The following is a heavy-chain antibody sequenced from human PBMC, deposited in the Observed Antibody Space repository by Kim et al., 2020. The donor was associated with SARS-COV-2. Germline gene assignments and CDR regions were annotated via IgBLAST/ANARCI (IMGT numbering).Heavy chain of an antibody. CDR3: ARLGRHWGPDY. V-gene: IGHV5-51*01. Sequence: TRYSPSFPGQVTISADKSISTAYLQWSSLKASDTAMYYCARLGRHWGPDYWGQGTLVTVSS. CDR2: T. J-gene: IGHJ4*02. D-gene: IGHD7-27*01.